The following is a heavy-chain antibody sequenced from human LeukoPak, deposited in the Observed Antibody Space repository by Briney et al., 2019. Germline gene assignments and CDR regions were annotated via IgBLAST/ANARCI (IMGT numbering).Heavy chain of an antibody. CDR2: IYYSGST. J-gene: IGHJ4*02. CDR3: ARAANPIEYSYGPAFDY. CDR1: RGSVSSGSYY. V-gene: IGHV4-61*01. D-gene: IGHD5-18*01. Sequence: SETLSLTCTVSRGSVSSGSYYWSWIRQPPGKGLEWIGYIYYSGSTNHNPSLKSRVTISVDTSKNQFSLKLSAVTAADTAAYYCARAANPIEYSYGPAFDYWGQGTLVTVSS.